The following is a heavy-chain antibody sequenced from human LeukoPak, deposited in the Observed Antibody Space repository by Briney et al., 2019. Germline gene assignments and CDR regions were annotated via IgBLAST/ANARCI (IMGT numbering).Heavy chain of an antibody. D-gene: IGHD6-19*01. CDR2: IIPIFGTA. CDR1: GYTFTSYG. Sequence: ASVKVSCKASGYTFTSYGISWVRQAPGQGLEWMGGIIPIFGTANYAQKFQGRVTITADESTSTAYMELSSLRSEDTAVYYCARATSVHSGWYGGAFDIWGQGTMVTVSS. CDR3: ARATSVHSGWYGGAFDI. V-gene: IGHV1-69*13. J-gene: IGHJ3*02.